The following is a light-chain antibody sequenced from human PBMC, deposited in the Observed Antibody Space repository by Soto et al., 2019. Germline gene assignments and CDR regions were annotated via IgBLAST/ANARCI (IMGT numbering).Light chain of an antibody. CDR1: QSVSSN. CDR3: QQYNDWPPIT. V-gene: IGKV3-15*01. Sequence: IVMTGSPPTLYLSPGERDKLSCRASQSVSSNLAWYQQKPGQAPRLLIYDASTRATVIPARFSGSGSGTEFTLTISSLQSEDFAVYYCQQYNDWPPITFGQGTRLEIK. CDR2: DAS. J-gene: IGKJ5*01.